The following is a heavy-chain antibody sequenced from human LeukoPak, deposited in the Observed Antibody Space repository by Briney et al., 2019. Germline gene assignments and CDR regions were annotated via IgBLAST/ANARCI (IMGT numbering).Heavy chain of an antibody. CDR3: ARGNYDFWSGYNWFDP. J-gene: IGHJ5*02. CDR2: VYHSGST. V-gene: IGHV4-38-2*01. D-gene: IGHD3-3*01. Sequence: SETLSLTCAVSGYSISSGYYWGWIRQPPGMGREWIGIVYHSGSTYYNPSLKSRVTISVDTSKNQFSLKMRSVTAADTAVYYCARGNYDFWSGYNWFDPWGQGTLVTVSS. CDR1: GYSISSGYY.